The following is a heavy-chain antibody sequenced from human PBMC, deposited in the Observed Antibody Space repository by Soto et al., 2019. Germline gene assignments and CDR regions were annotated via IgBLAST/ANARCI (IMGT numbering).Heavy chain of an antibody. CDR1: GASISSSDSY. Sequence: PSETLSLTCIVSGASISSSDSYWAWIRQPPGKGLEWIATIYHNGVTYNNPSLKSRLSISVDTSTNHFSLKLTSVTAGDTAMYYCDGHPRDWSLQDRGQGTLVTVYS. J-gene: IGHJ1*01. D-gene: IGHD2-21*02. CDR2: IYHNGVT. V-gene: IGHV4-39*02. CDR3: DGHPRDWSLQD.